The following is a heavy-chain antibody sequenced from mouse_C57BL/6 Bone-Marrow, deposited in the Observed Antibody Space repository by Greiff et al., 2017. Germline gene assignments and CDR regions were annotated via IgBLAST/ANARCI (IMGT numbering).Heavy chain of an antibody. J-gene: IGHJ3*01. Sequence: VMLVESGPELVKPGASVKISCKASGYTFTDYYINWVKQRPGQGLEWIGWIFPGSGSTYYNEKFKGKATLTVDKSSSTAYMLLSSLTSEDSAVYFCARGYYGSSVAWFAYWGQGTLVTVSA. CDR2: IFPGSGST. D-gene: IGHD1-1*01. CDR3: ARGYYGSSVAWFAY. CDR1: GYTFTDYY. V-gene: IGHV1-75*01.